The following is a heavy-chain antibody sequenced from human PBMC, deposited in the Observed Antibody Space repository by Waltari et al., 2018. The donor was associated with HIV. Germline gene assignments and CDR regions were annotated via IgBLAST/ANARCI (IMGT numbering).Heavy chain of an antibody. CDR1: GFDFSSYS. D-gene: IGHD1-1*01. J-gene: IGHJ4*02. V-gene: IGHV3-21*02. Sequence: QLVESGGGLVKPGGSLRISCVASGFDFSSYSMNWVRHAPGMVLVWVSPNSIGGSYVYSADSVKGRCTIAGANARGSLYLHVKNLRAEEMAVYFGARLENGYNTRWGQGTRVSVSS. CDR3: ARLENGYNTR. CDR2: NSIGGSYV.